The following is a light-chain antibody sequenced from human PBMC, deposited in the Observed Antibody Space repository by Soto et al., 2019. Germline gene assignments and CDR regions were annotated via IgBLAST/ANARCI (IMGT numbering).Light chain of an antibody. V-gene: IGLV7-43*01. J-gene: IGLJ3*02. CDR3: LLYCGGAQLV. Sequence: QAVVTQEPSLSVSPGGTVTLTCASSTGAVTSGNYPSWFQQKPGQTPRTLIYTTNSRHSRTPARFSGSLLGDKAALTLSGVQPEDEAEYYCLLYCGGAQLVFGGGTKVTVL. CDR2: TTN. CDR1: TGAVTSGNY.